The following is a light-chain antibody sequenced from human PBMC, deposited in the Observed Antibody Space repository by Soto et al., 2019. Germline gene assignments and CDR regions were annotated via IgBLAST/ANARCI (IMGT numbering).Light chain of an antibody. J-gene: IGKJ1*01. CDR2: GAS. V-gene: IGKV3-15*01. CDR3: QQYGSSPWT. Sequence: IVMTQSPSTLSVSPGERAPLSCMTSQRVSDNLAWYQQKPGQAPRLLIYGASTRATGVPARFSGSGSGTDFTLTISRLEPEDFAVYYCQQYGSSPWTFGQGTKVDIK. CDR1: QRVSDN.